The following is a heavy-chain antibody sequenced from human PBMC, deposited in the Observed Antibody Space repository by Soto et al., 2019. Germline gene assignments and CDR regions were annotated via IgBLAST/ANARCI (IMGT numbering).Heavy chain of an antibody. CDR2: ISAYNGNT. D-gene: IGHD3-9*01. J-gene: IGHJ4*02. V-gene: IGHV1-18*01. CDR1: GYTFTSYG. CDR3: ARVLGYYDILTGSPLFDY. Sequence: GASVKVSCKASGYTFTSYGISWVRQAPGQGLEWMGWISAYNGNTNYAQKLQGRVTMTTDTSTSTAYMELRSLRSDDTAVYYCARVLGYYDILTGSPLFDYWGQGTLVTSPQ.